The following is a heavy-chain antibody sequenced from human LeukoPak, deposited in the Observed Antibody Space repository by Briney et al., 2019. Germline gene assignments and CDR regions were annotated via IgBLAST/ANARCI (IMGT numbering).Heavy chain of an antibody. J-gene: IGHJ4*02. CDR2: ISHDGSNT. CDR1: GFTFSRSA. D-gene: IGHD5-12*01. Sequence: GGSLRLSCAASGFTFSRSAVHWVRQAPGKGLEWVAVISHDGSNTDYTDSVKGRFTISRDNSKNTLYLQMNSLRAEDTAVYYCAKEMKPWMHFDYWGQGTLVTVPS. CDR3: AKEMKPWMHFDY. V-gene: IGHV3-30*18.